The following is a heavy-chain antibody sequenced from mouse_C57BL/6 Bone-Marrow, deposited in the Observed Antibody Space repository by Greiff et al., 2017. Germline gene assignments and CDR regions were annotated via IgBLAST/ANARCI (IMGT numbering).Heavy chain of an antibody. CDR2: IYPRSGNT. V-gene: IGHV1-81*01. CDR3: ARRGAY. Sequence: QVQLQQSGAELARPGASVKLSCKASGYTFTSYGISWVKQRTGQGLEWIGEIYPRSGNTHYNEKFKGKATLTADKSSSTAYMELRSLTSEDSAVYFCARRGAYWGQGTLVTVSA. CDR1: GYTFTSYG. J-gene: IGHJ3*01.